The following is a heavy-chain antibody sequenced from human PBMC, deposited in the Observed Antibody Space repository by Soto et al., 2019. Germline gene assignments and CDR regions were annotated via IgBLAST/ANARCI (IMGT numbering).Heavy chain of an antibody. Sequence: GSVKVSCKTSGYTFSNYYINWVRQASGQGLEWMGRINPSGGGTSYAQKFQGRVTMTRVTSTSTVYMDLSSLRSEDTAVYYCARSQEVVVVPAAPIDYWGQGTLVTVSS. J-gene: IGHJ4*02. D-gene: IGHD2-2*01. V-gene: IGHV1-46*01. CDR3: ARSQEVVVVPAAPIDY. CDR2: INPSGGGT. CDR1: GYTFSNYY.